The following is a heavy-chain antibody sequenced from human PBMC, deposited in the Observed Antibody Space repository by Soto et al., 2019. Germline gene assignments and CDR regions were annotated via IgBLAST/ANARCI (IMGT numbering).Heavy chain of an antibody. CDR2: ISSSSYI. CDR1: GFTFSSYS. V-gene: IGHV3-21*01. Sequence: EVQLVESGGGLVKPGGSLRLSCAASGFTFSSYSMNWVRRAPGKGLEWVSSISSSSYIYYADSVKGRFTISRDNAKNSLYLQMNSLRAEDTAVYYCARDREGVGAGLFWGQGTMVTVSS. D-gene: IGHD1-26*01. J-gene: IGHJ3*01. CDR3: ARDREGVGAGLF.